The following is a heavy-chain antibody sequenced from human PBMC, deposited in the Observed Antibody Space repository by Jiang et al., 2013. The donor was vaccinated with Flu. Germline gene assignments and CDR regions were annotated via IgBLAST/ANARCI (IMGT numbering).Heavy chain of an antibody. D-gene: IGHD2-15*01. V-gene: IGHV4-4*07. CDR2: IYTSGST. Sequence: IRQPAGKGLEWIGRIYTSGSTNYNPSLKSRVTMSVDTSKNQFSLKLSSVTAADTAVYYCARAATRYFDYWGQGTLVTVSS. CDR3: ARAATRYFDY. J-gene: IGHJ4*02.